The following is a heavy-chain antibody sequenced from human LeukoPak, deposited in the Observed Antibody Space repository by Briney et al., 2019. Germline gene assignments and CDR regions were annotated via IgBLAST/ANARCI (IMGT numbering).Heavy chain of an antibody. Sequence: SETLSLTCTVSGGSISSYYWSWIRQPPGKGLEWIGEINHSGSTNYNPSLKSRVTISVDTSKNQFSLKLSSVTAADTAVYYCAREEARYSSSWPHYYYYGMDVWGQGTTVTVSS. V-gene: IGHV4-34*01. CDR3: AREEARYSSSWPHYYYYGMDV. J-gene: IGHJ6*02. CDR1: GGSISSYY. CDR2: INHSGST. D-gene: IGHD6-13*01.